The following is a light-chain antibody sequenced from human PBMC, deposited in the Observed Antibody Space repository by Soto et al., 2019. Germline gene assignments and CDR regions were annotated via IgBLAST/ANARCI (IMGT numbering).Light chain of an antibody. J-gene: IGLJ2*01. CDR1: SSDVGGYNY. V-gene: IGLV2-14*01. CDR2: EVS. CDR3: SSYTSSSVVV. Sequence: QSALTQPASVSGSPRQSITISCTGTSSDVGGYNYVSWYQQHPGKAPKLMIYEVSNRPSGVSNRFSGSKSGNTASLTISGRQAEDEADYYCSSYTSSSVVVFGGGTKLTVL.